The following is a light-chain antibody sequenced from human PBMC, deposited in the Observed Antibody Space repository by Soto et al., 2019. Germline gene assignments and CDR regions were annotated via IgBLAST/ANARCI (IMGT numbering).Light chain of an antibody. Sequence: EIVLTQSPGTLSLSPGERATLSCRASQSVSSAYLAWHQQKPGQAPRLLINGASSRATGIPDRFSGSGSGTDFTLTISRLEPEDFAVYYCQQYGSSPRTFGQGTKVEIK. CDR1: QSVSSAY. CDR2: GAS. CDR3: QQYGSSPRT. V-gene: IGKV3-20*01. J-gene: IGKJ1*01.